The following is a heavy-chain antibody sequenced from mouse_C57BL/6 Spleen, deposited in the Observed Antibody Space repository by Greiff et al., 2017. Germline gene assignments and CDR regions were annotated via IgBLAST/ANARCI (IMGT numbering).Heavy chain of an antibody. Sequence: EVQRVESGGGLVKPGGSLKLSCAASGFTFSSYAMSWVRQTPEKRLEWVATISDGGSYTYYPDNVKGRFTISRDNAKNNLYLQMSHLKSEDTAMYYCARDRGFDGYYFDYWGQGTTLTVSS. CDR2: ISDGGSYT. J-gene: IGHJ2*01. CDR1: GFTFSSYA. V-gene: IGHV5-4*01. CDR3: ARDRGFDGYYFDY. D-gene: IGHD2-3*01.